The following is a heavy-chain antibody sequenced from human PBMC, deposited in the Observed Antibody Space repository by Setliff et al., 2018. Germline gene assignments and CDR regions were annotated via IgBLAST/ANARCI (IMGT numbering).Heavy chain of an antibody. Sequence: ASVKVSCKASGYTFTSYGFSWVRQAPGQGLEWMGIINPSSGTTSYAQKFQGRVTMTRDTSTSTVYMELSSLRSEDTAVYYCAREGPSMVTAPGRSGYVDWGQGTLVTVS. V-gene: IGHV1-46*03. D-gene: IGHD3-22*01. CDR1: GYTFTSYG. CDR2: INPSSGTT. CDR3: AREGPSMVTAPGRSGYVD. J-gene: IGHJ4*02.